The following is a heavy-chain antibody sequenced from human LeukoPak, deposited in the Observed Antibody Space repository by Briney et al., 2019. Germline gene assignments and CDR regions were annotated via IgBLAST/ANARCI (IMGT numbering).Heavy chain of an antibody. D-gene: IGHD3-3*01. J-gene: IGHJ4*02. CDR2: ISSSSSTI. V-gene: IGHV3-48*04. CDR1: GFTFSSHS. Sequence: GGSLRLSCAASGFTFSSHSMNWVRQAPGKGLEWVSYISSSSSTISYADSVRGRFTISRDNAKNSLYLQMTSLRAEDTAVYYCARLTYFLVGAYYFDSWGQGSLVTVSS. CDR3: ARLTYFLVGAYYFDS.